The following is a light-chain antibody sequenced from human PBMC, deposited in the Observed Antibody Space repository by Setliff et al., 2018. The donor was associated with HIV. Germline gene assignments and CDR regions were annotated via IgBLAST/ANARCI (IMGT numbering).Light chain of an antibody. CDR3: QSYGRRLRGHV. V-gene: IGLV1-40*01. Sequence: QSVLTQPPSVSGAPGQRVTVSCTGSSSNLGAGYDVHWYQQLPGTAPKLLICGNSRRASGVPDRFSGSKSGSSASLSIAGLQAEDEADYFCQSYGRRLRGHVFGIGTNVTVL. CDR1: SSNLGAGYD. J-gene: IGLJ1*01. CDR2: GNS.